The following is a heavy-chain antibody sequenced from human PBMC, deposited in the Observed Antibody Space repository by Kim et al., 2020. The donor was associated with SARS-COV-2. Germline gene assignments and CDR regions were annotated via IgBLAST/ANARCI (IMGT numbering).Heavy chain of an antibody. D-gene: IGHD3-22*01. CDR2: ISGSGGST. CDR3: AKDLYYYDSSGLGGAAAFDY. J-gene: IGHJ4*02. V-gene: IGHV3-23*01. Sequence: GGSLRLSCAASGFTFSSYAMSWVRQAPGKGLEWVSAISGSGGSTYYADSVKGRFTISRDNSKNTLYLQMNSLRAEDTAVYYCAKDLYYYDSSGLGGAAAFDYWGQGTLVTVSS. CDR1: GFTFSSYA.